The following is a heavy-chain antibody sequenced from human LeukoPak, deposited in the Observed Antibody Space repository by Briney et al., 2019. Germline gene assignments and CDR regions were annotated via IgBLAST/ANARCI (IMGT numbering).Heavy chain of an antibody. CDR3: ARSGGYYDSSGYYYYYYMDV. D-gene: IGHD3-22*01. CDR2: IIPIFGTA. Sequence: SVTVSCKASGGTFSSYAISWVRQAPGQGLEWMGGIIPIFGTANYAQKFQGRVTITADESTSTAYMELSSLRSEDTAVYYCARSGGYYDSSGYYYYYYMDVWGKGTTVTVSS. CDR1: GGTFSSYA. V-gene: IGHV1-69*13. J-gene: IGHJ6*03.